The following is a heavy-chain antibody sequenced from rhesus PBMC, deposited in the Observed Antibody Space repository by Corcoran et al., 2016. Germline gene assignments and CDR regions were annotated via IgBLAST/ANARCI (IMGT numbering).Heavy chain of an antibody. V-gene: IGHV4-65*01. CDR2: ISGSSGST. CDR3: ARRSPDYYGLDS. D-gene: IGHD6-13*01. Sequence: QVQLPASGQGLVKPSETLSLTCAVSGGSVSSRTWWSWTRRPPWKGLEWIGYISGSSGSTYYNPPLKSRVTIATDTSNTQFSLKLSSVTAADTAVYYGARRSPDYYGLDSWGQGVVVTVSS. CDR1: GGSVSSRTW. J-gene: IGHJ6*01.